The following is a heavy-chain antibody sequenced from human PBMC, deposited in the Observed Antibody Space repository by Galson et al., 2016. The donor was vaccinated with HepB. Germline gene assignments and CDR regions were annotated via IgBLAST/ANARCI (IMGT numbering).Heavy chain of an antibody. Sequence: SLRLSCAASGFTFSTYGMHWVRQAPGKGLEWVAVIWYDGSNQYYAHSVEGRFTISRDNSKNTVFLQMNSLRAEDTAVYYCARGRGYGDSPAYFDYWGQGTRVTVSS. J-gene: IGHJ4*02. D-gene: IGHD4-17*01. V-gene: IGHV3-33*01. CDR3: ARGRGYGDSPAYFDY. CDR2: IWYDGSNQ. CDR1: GFTFSTYG.